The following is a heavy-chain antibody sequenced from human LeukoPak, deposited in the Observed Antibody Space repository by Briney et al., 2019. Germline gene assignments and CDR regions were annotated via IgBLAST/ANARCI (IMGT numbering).Heavy chain of an antibody. Sequence: PGGSLRLSCPASGFTFSSYSMNWVRQAPGKGLEWVSSISSSSSYIYYADSVKGLFTISRDNAKNSLYLQMNSLRAEDTAVYYCARGGITIFGVVIDWGQGTLVTVSS. V-gene: IGHV3-21*01. CDR1: GFTFSSYS. J-gene: IGHJ4*02. CDR3: ARGGITIFGVVID. D-gene: IGHD3-3*01. CDR2: ISSSSSYI.